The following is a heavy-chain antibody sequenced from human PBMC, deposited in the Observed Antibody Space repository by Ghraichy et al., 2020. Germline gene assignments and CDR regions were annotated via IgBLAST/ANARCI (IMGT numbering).Heavy chain of an antibody. D-gene: IGHD3-22*01. CDR2: ISGYNGNT. CDR1: GYSFSNFG. Sequence: GESLNISCKASGYSFSNFGISWVRQAPGQGLEWVAWISGYNGNTNFAQKFQDRVTMTTDTSTSTAYMELKSLRSDDTAVYYCARDPRKFFYDRSLFDSWGQGTLVTVSS. J-gene: IGHJ4*02. V-gene: IGHV1-18*01. CDR3: ARDPRKFFYDRSLFDS.